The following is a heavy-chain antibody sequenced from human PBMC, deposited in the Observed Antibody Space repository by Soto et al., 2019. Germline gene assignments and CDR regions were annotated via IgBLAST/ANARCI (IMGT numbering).Heavy chain of an antibody. J-gene: IGHJ6*02. CDR3: AKVRQQLVPYYYYYGMDV. Sequence: PGGSLRLSCAASGFTFSSYAMGWVRQAPGKGLEWVSAISGSGGSTYYADSVKGRFTISRDNSKNTLYLQMNSLRAEDTAVYYCAKVRQQLVPYYYYYGMDVWGQGTTVTSP. V-gene: IGHV3-23*01. CDR2: ISGSGGST. CDR1: GFTFSSYA. D-gene: IGHD6-13*01.